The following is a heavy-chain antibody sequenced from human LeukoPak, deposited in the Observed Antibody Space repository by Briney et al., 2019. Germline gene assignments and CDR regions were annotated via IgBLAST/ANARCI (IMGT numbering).Heavy chain of an antibody. CDR3: AREFGRWLQEDGAFDI. V-gene: IGHV1-3*01. D-gene: IGHD5-24*01. CDR1: GYTFTRYN. Sequence: GASVKVSCKASGYTFTRYNIHWVRQAPGQRLEWMGWINAGNGNTKYSQKFQGRVTFTRDTSASTAYMELSSLRSEDTAVYYCAREFGRWLQEDGAFDIWGQGTMVTVSS. CDR2: INAGNGNT. J-gene: IGHJ3*02.